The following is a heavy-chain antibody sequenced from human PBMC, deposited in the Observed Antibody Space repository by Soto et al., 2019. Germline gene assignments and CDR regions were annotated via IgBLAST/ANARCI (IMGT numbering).Heavy chain of an antibody. CDR2: IHYSGST. V-gene: IGHV4-59*08. CDR3: AGSYASRFDN. CDR1: GGSISSDY. Sequence: QVQLQESGAGLVKPSETLSLTCTVSGGSISSDYWTCIRQAPGKGLEWIGYIHYSGSTKYNPTLKSRVAISVDTSKKQFSLKLSSVTAADTAVYYCAGSYASRFDNWGQGTLVTVSS. J-gene: IGHJ4*02. D-gene: IGHD2-2*01.